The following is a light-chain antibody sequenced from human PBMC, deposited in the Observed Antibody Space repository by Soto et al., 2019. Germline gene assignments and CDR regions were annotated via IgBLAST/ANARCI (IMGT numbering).Light chain of an antibody. V-gene: IGKV3D-15*01. J-gene: IGKJ5*01. CDR2: GAS. CDR3: QQYNNWPFIT. CDR1: PSVSGSN. Sequence: EIVLTQSPGTLSLSPGERATLSCRASPSVSGSNLAWYQQKPGQAPRLVIYGASSRATGIPDRFSGSGSGVAFTLTISGLQSEDFAVYYCQQYNNWPFITFGQGTRLEIK.